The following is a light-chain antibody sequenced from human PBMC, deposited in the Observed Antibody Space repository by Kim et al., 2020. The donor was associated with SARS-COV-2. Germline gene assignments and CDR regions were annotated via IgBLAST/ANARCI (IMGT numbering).Light chain of an antibody. CDR2: AAS. CDR3: QKYNSAPRT. Sequence: SASVGDSVTITCRASQGISNYLAWYQQKPGKVPKLLIYAASTLQSGVPSRFSGSGSGTDFTLTISSLQPEDVATYYCQKYNSAPRTFGQGTKVDIK. V-gene: IGKV1-27*01. CDR1: QGISNY. J-gene: IGKJ1*01.